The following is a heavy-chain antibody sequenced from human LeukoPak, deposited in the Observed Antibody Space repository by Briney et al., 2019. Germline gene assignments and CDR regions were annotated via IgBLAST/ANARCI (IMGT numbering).Heavy chain of an antibody. J-gene: IGHJ5*02. Sequence: SLKVSCKASGGTFSSYAISWVRQAPGQGLEWMGGIIPIFGTANYAQKFQGRVTITADKSTSTAYMELSSLRSEDTAVYYCARAMVRGVIKKFDWFDPWGQGTLVTVSS. CDR3: ARAMVRGVIKKFDWFDP. D-gene: IGHD3-10*01. CDR2: IIPIFGTA. CDR1: GGTFSSYA. V-gene: IGHV1-69*06.